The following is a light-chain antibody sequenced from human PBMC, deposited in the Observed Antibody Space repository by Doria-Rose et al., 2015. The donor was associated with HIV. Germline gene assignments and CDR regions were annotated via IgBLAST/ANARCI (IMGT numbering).Light chain of an antibody. CDR1: QSLLYTSTNY. CDR2: WAS. V-gene: IGKV4-1*01. J-gene: IGKJ3*01. Sequence: DIRVTQSPESLGMSLGERATLNCKSHQSLLYTSTNYLAWYQQKPGQPPKLLIYWASTRQSGVPARFSGSGSGTDFTLTISSLEAEDVAVYYCQQYYDTPSFGPGTTVDIK. CDR3: QQYYDTPS.